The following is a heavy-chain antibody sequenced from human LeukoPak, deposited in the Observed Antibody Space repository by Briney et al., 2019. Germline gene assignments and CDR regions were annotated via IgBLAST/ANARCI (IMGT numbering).Heavy chain of an antibody. CDR2: IRYDGDNK. V-gene: IGHV3-30*02. CDR3: AGHRRSVAFDI. CDR1: GFTFSSYS. J-gene: IGHJ3*02. Sequence: GGSLRLSCAASGFTFSSYSMNWVRQAPGKGLEWVAYIRYDGDNKQYANSVKGRFTISRDNSKNTLSLQMNSLRAEDTALFYCAGHRRSVAFDIWGRGTMVTVSS.